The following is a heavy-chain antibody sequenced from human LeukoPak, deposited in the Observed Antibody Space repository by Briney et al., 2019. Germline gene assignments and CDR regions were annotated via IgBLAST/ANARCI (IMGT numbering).Heavy chain of an antibody. V-gene: IGHV4-31*03. CDR2: IYYSGST. CDR1: GGSISSGGYY. D-gene: IGHD2-2*02. J-gene: IGHJ4*02. Sequence: PSETLSLTCTVSGGSISSGGYYWSWTRQHPGKGLEWIGYIYYSGSTYYNPSLKSRVTISVDTSKNQFSLKLSSVTAADTAVYYCARGECSSTSCYRVFDYWGQGTLVTVSS. CDR3: ARGECSSTSCYRVFDY.